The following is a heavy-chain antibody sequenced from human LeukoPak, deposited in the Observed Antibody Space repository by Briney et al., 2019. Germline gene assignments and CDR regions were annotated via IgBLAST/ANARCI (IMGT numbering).Heavy chain of an antibody. Sequence: GGSLRLSCAASGFTFGSYWMSWVRQAPGKGLEWVANIKEDGSEKYYVDSVKGRFTISRDNAKNSLYLQMNSLRAEDTAVYYCARVGQQRVALSFDYWGQGTLVTVSS. CDR2: IKEDGSEK. D-gene: IGHD6-6*01. CDR1: GFTFGSYW. CDR3: ARVGQQRVALSFDY. J-gene: IGHJ4*02. V-gene: IGHV3-7*01.